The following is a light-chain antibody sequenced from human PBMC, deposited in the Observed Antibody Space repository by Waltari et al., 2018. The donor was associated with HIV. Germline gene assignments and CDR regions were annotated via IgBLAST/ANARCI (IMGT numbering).Light chain of an antibody. Sequence: DIQMTQSPSSLSASVGDRVTISCQASRASSNYFNWYQVKPGEAPKLLIYDASNLQTGVPSRFSASGSGTHFNFTISSLQPDDIATYFCQQFDDQPPYTFGQGTKLDIK. CDR2: DAS. CDR1: RASSNY. CDR3: QQFDDQPPYT. J-gene: IGKJ2*01. V-gene: IGKV1-33*01.